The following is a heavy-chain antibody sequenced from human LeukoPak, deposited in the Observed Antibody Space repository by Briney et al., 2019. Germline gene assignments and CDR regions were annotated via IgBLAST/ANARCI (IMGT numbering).Heavy chain of an antibody. V-gene: IGHV1-46*01. D-gene: IGHD4-23*01. CDR3: ARVLRRYLGGNSVVGY. Sequence: ASVKVSCKASGYTFTGYYMHWVRQAPGQGLEWMGWINPSGGSTSYAQKFQGRVTMTRDTSTSTVYMELSSLRSEDTAVYYCARVLRRYLGGNSVVGYWGQGTLVTVSS. CDR1: GYTFTGYY. CDR2: INPSGGST. J-gene: IGHJ4*02.